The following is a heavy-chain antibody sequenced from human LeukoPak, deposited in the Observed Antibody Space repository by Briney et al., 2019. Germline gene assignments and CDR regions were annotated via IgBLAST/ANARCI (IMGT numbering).Heavy chain of an antibody. CDR2: ISGYNGNT. CDR1: GYTFTSNG. Sequence: ASVKVSCKASGYTFTSNGISWVRQAPGQGLEWMGWISGYNGNTKYAQKLQGRVTMTTDTSTSTAYMELRSLESDDTAVYYCASLKNYYDSSGYLVTDAFDIWGQGTMVTVSS. D-gene: IGHD3-22*01. J-gene: IGHJ3*02. CDR3: ASLKNYYDSSGYLVTDAFDI. V-gene: IGHV1-18*01.